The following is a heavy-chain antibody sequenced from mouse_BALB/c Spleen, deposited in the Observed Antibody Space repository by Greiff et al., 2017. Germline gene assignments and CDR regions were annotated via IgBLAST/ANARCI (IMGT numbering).Heavy chain of an antibody. J-gene: IGHJ4*01. CDR1: GYSFTGYF. D-gene: IGHD1-1*01. Sequence: VQLKQSGPELVKPGASVKISCKASGYSFTGYFMNWVQQSHGKSLEWIGRINPYNGDTFYNQKFKGKATLTVDKSSSTAHMELLSLTSEDSAVYYCGRRYGGYYAMDYWGQGTSVTVSA. V-gene: IGHV1-37*01. CDR2: INPYNGDT. CDR3: GRRYGGYYAMDY.